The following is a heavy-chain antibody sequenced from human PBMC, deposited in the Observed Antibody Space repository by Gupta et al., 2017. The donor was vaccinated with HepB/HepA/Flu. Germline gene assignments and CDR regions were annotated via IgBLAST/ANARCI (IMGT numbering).Heavy chain of an antibody. J-gene: IGHJ4*02. D-gene: IGHD2-2*01. CDR1: GFTFSTYS. Sequence: EVQLVESGGALVQPGGSLRLSCAASGFTFSTYSMNWVRQAPGKGLEWISYINGDGTNIYYADSVKGRFTISRDNAQNSLYLQMNSLGGEDTAVYYWARRAYCGSTSCYGRVYFDYWGQGTLVTVSS. V-gene: IGHV3-48*01. CDR3: ARRAYCGSTSCYGRVYFDY. CDR2: INGDGTNI.